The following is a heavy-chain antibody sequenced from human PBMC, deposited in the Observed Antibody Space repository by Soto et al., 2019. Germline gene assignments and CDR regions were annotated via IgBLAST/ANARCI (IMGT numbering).Heavy chain of an antibody. D-gene: IGHD2-15*01. J-gene: IGHJ4*02. CDR2: ISAYNGNT. CDR1: GYTFTSYG. CDR3: ARDRGYCSGGSCWTHFDY. V-gene: IGHV1-18*01. Sequence: QVQLVQSGAEVKKPGASVKVSCKASGYTFTSYGISWVRQAPGQGLEWMGWISAYNGNTNYAQKLQGRVTMTTDTSTSTAYMELRSLRSDDTAVYYWARDRGYCSGGSCWTHFDYWGQGTLVTVSS.